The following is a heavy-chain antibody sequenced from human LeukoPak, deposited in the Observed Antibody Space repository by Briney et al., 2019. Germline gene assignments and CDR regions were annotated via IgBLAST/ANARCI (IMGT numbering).Heavy chain of an antibody. J-gene: IGHJ3*02. CDR1: GYTFTGYY. D-gene: IGHD5-12*01. Sequence: GASVKVSCKASGYTFTGYYMHWVRQAPGQGLEWMGWINPNSVGTNYAQKFQGRVTMTRDTSISTAYMELSRLRSDDTAVYYCARALVVAAAFDIWGQGTMVTVSS. CDR3: ARALVVAAAFDI. CDR2: INPNSVGT. V-gene: IGHV1-2*02.